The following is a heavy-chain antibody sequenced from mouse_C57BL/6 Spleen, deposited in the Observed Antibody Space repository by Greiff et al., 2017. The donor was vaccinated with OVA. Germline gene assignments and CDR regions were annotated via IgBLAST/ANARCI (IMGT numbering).Heavy chain of an antibody. CDR2: IYPGSRNN. J-gene: IGHJ1*03. CDR1: GYTFTDYY. V-gene: IGHV1-76*01. Sequence: QVQLQQSGAELVRPGASVKLSCKASGYTFTDYYINWVKQRPGQGLEWIARIYPGSRNNYYNEKFQGKATLTAEKSSSTAYMQLSSLTSEDSAVYFCARQGDRYFDVWGTGTTVTVSS. CDR3: ARQGDRYFDV.